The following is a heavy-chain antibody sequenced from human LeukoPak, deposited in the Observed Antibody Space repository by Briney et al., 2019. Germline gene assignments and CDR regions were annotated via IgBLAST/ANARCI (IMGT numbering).Heavy chain of an antibody. D-gene: IGHD4/OR15-4a*01. J-gene: IGHJ4*02. CDR1: GYTFTSYT. CDR2: INAGNGNT. CDR3: ARDDYADRNRFDY. Sequence: GASVKVSCKASGYTFTSYTMHWVRQAPGQRLEWMGWINAGNGNTKYSQEFQDRVTITRDTSANTAYMELSSLTSEDMAVYYCARDDYADRNRFDYWGQGTLLTVSS. V-gene: IGHV1-3*03.